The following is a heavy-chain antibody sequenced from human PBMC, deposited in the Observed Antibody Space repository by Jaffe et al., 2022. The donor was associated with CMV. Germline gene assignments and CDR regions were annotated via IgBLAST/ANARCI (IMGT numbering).Heavy chain of an antibody. V-gene: IGHV3-49*05. CDR3: TSIAAAGMEPDY. D-gene: IGHD6-13*01. CDR2: IRSKAYGGTT. Sequence: EVQLVESGGGLVKPGRSLRLSCTASGFTFGDYAMSWFRQAPGKGLEWVGFIRSKAYGGTTEYAASVKGRFTISRDDSKSIAYLQMNSLKTEDTAVYYCTSIAAAGMEPDYWGQGTLVTVSS. J-gene: IGHJ4*02. CDR1: GFTFGDYA.